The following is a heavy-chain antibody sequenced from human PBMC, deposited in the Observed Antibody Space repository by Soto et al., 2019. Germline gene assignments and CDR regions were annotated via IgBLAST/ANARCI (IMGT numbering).Heavy chain of an antibody. J-gene: IGHJ4*02. V-gene: IGHV1-18*01. Sequence: ASVKVSCKASGYTFTSYGISWVRQAPGQGLEWMGWISAYNGNTNYAQKLQGRVTMTTDTSTSTAYMELWSLRSDDTAVYYCARDPSIAVAGTLFDYWGQGTLVTVSS. CDR3: ARDPSIAVAGTLFDY. CDR1: GYTFTSYG. D-gene: IGHD6-19*01. CDR2: ISAYNGNT.